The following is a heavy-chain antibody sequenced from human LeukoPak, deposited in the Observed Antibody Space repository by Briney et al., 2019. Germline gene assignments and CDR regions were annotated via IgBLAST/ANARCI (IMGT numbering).Heavy chain of an antibody. Sequence: GASVKVSCKPSGYTFSTYVINRVRQAPGPGLEWMGCINTKTGKPTYAPGFTGRFVFSLDTSVSTTYLQISSLKAEDTAIYYCARDISVTGFDYWGQGTLVTVSS. D-gene: IGHD2-21*02. CDR1: GYTFSTYV. J-gene: IGHJ4*02. CDR3: ARDISVTGFDY. V-gene: IGHV7-4-1*02. CDR2: INTKTGKP.